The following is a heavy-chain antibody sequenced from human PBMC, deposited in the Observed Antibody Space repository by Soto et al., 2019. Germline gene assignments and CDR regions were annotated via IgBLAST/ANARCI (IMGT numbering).Heavy chain of an antibody. CDR1: GFTFSTYG. Sequence: QVQLVESGGGVGQPGRSLRLSCAASGFTFSTYGMHWVRQVPGKGLEWVAVIWYDGSNKYYADSVKGRFTISRDNSKNTLYLQMNSRRAEDTAVYYCARAVGPFDYWGQGTLVTVSS. V-gene: IGHV3-33*01. CDR2: IWYDGSNK. CDR3: ARAVGPFDY. J-gene: IGHJ4*02.